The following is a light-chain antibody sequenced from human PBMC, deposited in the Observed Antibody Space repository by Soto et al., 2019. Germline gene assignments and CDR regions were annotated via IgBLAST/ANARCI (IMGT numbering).Light chain of an antibody. V-gene: IGKV1-5*03. CDR2: KAS. J-gene: IGKJ5*01. CDR1: QSISSW. CDR3: KQYNSYPIT. Sequence: DIQMTQSPSTLSASVGDRVTITCRASQSISSWLAWYQQKPGKAPKLLIYKASSLESGVQSRFSGSGSGTEFTLTIRSLQPDDFATYYCKQYNSYPITFGQGTRLEI.